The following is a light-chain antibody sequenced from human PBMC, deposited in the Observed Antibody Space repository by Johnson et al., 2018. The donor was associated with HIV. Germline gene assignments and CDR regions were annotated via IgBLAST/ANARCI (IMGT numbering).Light chain of an antibody. CDR1: SSNIGNNY. CDR3: GTWDSSLSAGGFV. Sequence: QSLLTQPPSVSAAPGQKVTISCSGSSSNIGNNYVSWYQQLPGTAPKLLIYENDKRPSGIPYRFSGSKSGTSATLGITGLQTGDEADYYCGTWDSSLSAGGFVFGTGTKVTVL. J-gene: IGLJ1*01. CDR2: END. V-gene: IGLV1-51*02.